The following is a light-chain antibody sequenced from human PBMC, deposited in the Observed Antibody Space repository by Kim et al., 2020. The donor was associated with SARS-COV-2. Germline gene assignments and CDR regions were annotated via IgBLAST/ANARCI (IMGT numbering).Light chain of an antibody. CDR3: QQRNSYPIT. CDR2: TAS. J-gene: IGKJ5*01. V-gene: IGKV1-9*01. CDR1: QGISNH. Sequence: DIQLTQSPSFLSASVGDRVTITCRASQGISNHLAWYQQKPGKAPKLLIYTASTLQSGVPSRFSGSGSGTEFTLTISSLQPEDFATYYCQQRNSYPITFGQGTRLEIK.